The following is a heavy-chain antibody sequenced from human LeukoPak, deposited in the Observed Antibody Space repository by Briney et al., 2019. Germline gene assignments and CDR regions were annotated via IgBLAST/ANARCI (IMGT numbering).Heavy chain of an antibody. J-gene: IGHJ4*02. D-gene: IGHD3-10*01. CDR2: IWHDGSDK. V-gene: IGHV3-30*02. CDR1: GFTFSSYG. CDR3: AKDPHYYGSGSYYKAVDY. Sequence: GGSLRLSCAASGFTFSSYGIHWVRQAPGKGLEWVAFIWHDGSDKYYAAFVQGRFTISRDNSKTTLYMQMNSLRAEDTAVYYCAKDPHYYGSGSYYKAVDYWGQGTLVTVSS.